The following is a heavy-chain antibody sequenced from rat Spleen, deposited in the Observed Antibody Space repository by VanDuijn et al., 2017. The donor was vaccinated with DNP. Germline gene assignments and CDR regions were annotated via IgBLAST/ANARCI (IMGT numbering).Heavy chain of an antibody. CDR1: GYTFSSYY. CDR3: ARWNDGLDY. D-gene: IGHD1-12*02. Sequence: QVQLQQSGAELAKPGSSVKLSCKASGYTFSSYYIGWIKWTAGQGLEYLGSIYSGSGVTNYNEKFKAKATLTVDESSSTALMQLSGLKPDDSAVYYCARWNDGLDYWGQGVMVTVSS. J-gene: IGHJ2*01. V-gene: IGHV1-43*01. CDR2: IYSGSGVT.